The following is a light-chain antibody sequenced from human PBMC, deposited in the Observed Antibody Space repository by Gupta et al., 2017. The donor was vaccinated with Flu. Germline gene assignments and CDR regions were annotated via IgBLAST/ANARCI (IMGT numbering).Light chain of an antibody. CDR2: GAS. CDR1: QRVSSSF. CDR3: QQHNGWPPRT. V-gene: IGKV3-20*01. Sequence: DIVMTQSPGTLSLSPGERATLSCRASQRVSSSFLAWDQKQPRPAPRLLIYGASSRAAGTPGLCGGGGAGKVFPPTSSRLEHEVVAVYYQQHNGWPPRTFGQGTKVEIK. J-gene: IGKJ1*01.